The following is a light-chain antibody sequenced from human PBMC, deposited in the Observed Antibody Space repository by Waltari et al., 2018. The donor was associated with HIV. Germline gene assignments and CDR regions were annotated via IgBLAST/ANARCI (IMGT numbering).Light chain of an antibody. CDR2: EVS. CDR1: QSLKHTDGKTY. CDR3: MQSLHLLYT. Sequence: DIVMTQTPPSLSVTPGQPASISCNSSQSLKHTDGKTYLYWYLQRPGQSPRVLIYEVSKRLAVVPDRFSGSGSGTHFTLKIARVEAEDVGSYYCMQSLHLLYTFGQGTKLEIK. V-gene: IGKV2D-29*02. J-gene: IGKJ2*01.